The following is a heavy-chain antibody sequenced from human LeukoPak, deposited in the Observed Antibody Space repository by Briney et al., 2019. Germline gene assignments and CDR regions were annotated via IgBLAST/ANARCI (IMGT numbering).Heavy chain of an antibody. CDR1: GFTFSSYA. D-gene: IGHD1-26*01. V-gene: IGHV3-30-3*01. Sequence: GGSLRLSRAASGFTFSSYAMHWVRQAPGKGLEWVAVISYDGSNKYYADSVKGRFTISRDNSKNTLYLQMNSLRAEDTAVYYCARDEWVGATTLDYWGQGTLVTVSS. CDR3: ARDEWVGATTLDY. CDR2: ISYDGSNK. J-gene: IGHJ4*02.